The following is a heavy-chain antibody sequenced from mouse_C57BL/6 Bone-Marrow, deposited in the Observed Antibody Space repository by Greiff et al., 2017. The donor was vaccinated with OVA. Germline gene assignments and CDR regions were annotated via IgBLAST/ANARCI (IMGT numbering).Heavy chain of an antibody. J-gene: IGHJ4*01. Sequence: QVTLKESGPGILQPSQTLSLTCSFSGFSLSTFGMGVGWIRQPSGKGLEWLAHIWWDDDKYYNPALKSRLTISKDTSKNPVFLKIANVDTADTATYYCARIRYYDYDGYAMDYWGQGTSVTVSS. D-gene: IGHD2-4*01. CDR3: ARIRYYDYDGYAMDY. CDR2: IWWDDDK. V-gene: IGHV8-8*01. CDR1: GFSLSTFGMG.